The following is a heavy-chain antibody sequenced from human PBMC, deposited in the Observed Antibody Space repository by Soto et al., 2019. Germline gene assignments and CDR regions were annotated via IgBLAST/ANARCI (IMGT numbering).Heavy chain of an antibody. CDR1: GYTLTNSFSSYW. J-gene: IGHJ4*01. D-gene: IGHD2-2*02. Sequence: PGESLKISCQGFGYTLTNSFSSYWIGWVRQMPGKGLEWMGIIYPGASDTRYNPSFQGQVSISADKSISTAYLQWSSLEASDTAMYYCARLEALYINSWADPFDYWGQGTLVTVSS. CDR2: IYPGASDT. CDR3: ARLEALYINSWADPFDY. V-gene: IGHV5-51*01.